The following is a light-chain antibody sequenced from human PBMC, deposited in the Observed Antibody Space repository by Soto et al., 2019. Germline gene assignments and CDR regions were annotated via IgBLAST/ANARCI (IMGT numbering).Light chain of an antibody. J-gene: IGLJ1*01. CDR2: EDK. CDR3: QSYHSGNYA. Sequence: NFMLTQPHSVSESPGKTVTISCTRSSGSIATNYVQWYQQRPGSAPTTVIYEDKLRPSGVPDRFSGSIDSSSNSASLTISGLKTEDEADYYCQSYHSGNYASGTGTKLTVL. CDR1: SGSIATNY. V-gene: IGLV6-57*04.